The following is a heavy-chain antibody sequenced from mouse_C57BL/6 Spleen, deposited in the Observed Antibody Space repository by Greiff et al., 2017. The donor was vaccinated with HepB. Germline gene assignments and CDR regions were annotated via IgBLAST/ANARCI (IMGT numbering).Heavy chain of an antibody. CDR3: ALTRGVARWYFDV. CDR2: IYPGDGDT. D-gene: IGHD1-1*01. CDR1: GYAFSSSW. J-gene: IGHJ1*03. Sequence: VHLVESGPELVKPGASVKISCKASGYAFSSSWMNWVKQRPGKGLEWIGRIYPGDGDTNYNGKFKGKATLTADKSSSTAYMQLSSLTSEDSAVYFCALTRGVARWYFDVWGTGTTVTVSS. V-gene: IGHV1-82*01.